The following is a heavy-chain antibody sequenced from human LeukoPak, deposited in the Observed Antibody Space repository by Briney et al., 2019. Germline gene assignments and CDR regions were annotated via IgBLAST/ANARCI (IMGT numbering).Heavy chain of an antibody. CDR1: GFTFSTYP. CDR3: AKSQRNDQQVVQRIDY. CDR2: ISGSGDTT. J-gene: IGHJ4*02. Sequence: GGPLRLSCAASGFTFSTYPMSWVRQAPGKGLEWVSSISGSGDTTYYTGYVKGRFTISRDNSKNALYLQMSSLRAEDTAVYYCAKSQRNDQQVVQRIDYWGQGTLVTVSS. V-gene: IGHV3-23*01. D-gene: IGHD2-2*01.